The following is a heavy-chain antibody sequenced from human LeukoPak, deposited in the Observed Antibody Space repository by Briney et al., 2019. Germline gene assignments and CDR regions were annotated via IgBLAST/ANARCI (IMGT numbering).Heavy chain of an antibody. V-gene: IGHV4-4*07. D-gene: IGHD6-19*01. J-gene: IGHJ4*02. CDR3: AREYSSGWFNYFDY. CDR2: IYTSGST. Sequence: PSETLSLTCTVSGSSISSYYWSWIRQPAGKGLEWIGRIYTSGSTNYNPSLKSRVTMSVDTSKNQFSLKLSSVTAADTAVYYCAREYSSGWFNYFDYWGQGTLVTVSS. CDR1: GSSISSYY.